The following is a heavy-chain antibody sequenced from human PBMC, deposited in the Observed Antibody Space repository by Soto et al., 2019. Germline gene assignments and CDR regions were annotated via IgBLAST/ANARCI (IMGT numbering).Heavy chain of an antibody. D-gene: IGHD2-15*01. CDR2: ISGSGGTT. Sequence: GGSLRLSCAASGFTFSSFAMSWVRQAPGKGLEWVSDISGSGGTTYYADSVKGRFTISRDNSKNTLYLQMSSLRAEDTAVYYCAKGRVYCSGGSCYFSPMDYWGQGTLVTVSS. CDR3: AKGRVYCSGGSCYFSPMDY. J-gene: IGHJ4*02. CDR1: GFTFSSFA. V-gene: IGHV3-23*01.